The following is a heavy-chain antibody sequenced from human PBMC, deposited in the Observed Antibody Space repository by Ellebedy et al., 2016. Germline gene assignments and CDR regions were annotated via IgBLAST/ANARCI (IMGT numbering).Heavy chain of an antibody. Sequence: GSLRLSCTVSGGSISSYYWSWIRQPPGKGLEWIGYIYYSGSTNYNPSLKSRVTISVDTSKNQFSLKLSSVTAADTAVYYCARDRNPVPRGGYFDYWGQGTLVTVSS. V-gene: IGHV4-59*01. J-gene: IGHJ4*02. CDR2: IYYSGST. CDR1: GGSISSYY. CDR3: ARDRNPVPRGGYFDY. D-gene: IGHD3-16*01.